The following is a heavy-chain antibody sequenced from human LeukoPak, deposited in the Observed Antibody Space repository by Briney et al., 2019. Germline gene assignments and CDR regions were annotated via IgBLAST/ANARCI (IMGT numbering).Heavy chain of an antibody. CDR1: GGSISSYY. V-gene: IGHV4-59*01. CDR3: ARHYQATPGIVVVPPPLYFDY. D-gene: IGHD2-2*01. Sequence: SETLSLTCTVSGGSISSYYWSWIRQPPGKGLEWIGYIYYSGNTNYNPSLKSRITISVDTSKNQFSLRLSSVTAADTAVYYCARHYQATPGIVVVPPPLYFDYWGQGSLVTVSS. J-gene: IGHJ4*02. CDR2: IYYSGNT.